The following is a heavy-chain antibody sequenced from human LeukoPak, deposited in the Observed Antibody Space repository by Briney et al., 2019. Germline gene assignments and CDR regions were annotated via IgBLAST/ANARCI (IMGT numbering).Heavy chain of an antibody. CDR2: IYYSGST. CDR1: GGSVSSGSYY. D-gene: IGHD2-15*01. CDR3: ARADCSGGSCYAFDI. Sequence: SETLSLTCTVSGGSVSSGSYYWSWIRQPPGKGLEWIGYIYYSGSTNYNPSLKSRVTMSVDTSKNQFSLKLSSVTAADTAVYYCARADCSGGSCYAFDIWGQGTLVTVSS. V-gene: IGHV4-61*01. J-gene: IGHJ4*02.